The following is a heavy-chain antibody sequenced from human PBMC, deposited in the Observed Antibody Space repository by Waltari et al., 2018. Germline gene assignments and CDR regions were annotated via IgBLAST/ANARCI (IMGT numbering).Heavy chain of an antibody. D-gene: IGHD2-2*01. CDR3: AKSVDPLLGEWGWFDP. CDR1: GFTLPRDV. CDR2: INPGGGDT. V-gene: IGHV1-46*01. J-gene: IGHJ5*02. Sequence: QVQLVQSGAEVKKPGASLKASCKASGFTLPRDVNHWVPQAPGQGLEWMGLINPGGGDTEYAQKFRGRLTMTSDTSASTVYMELSSLRSEDTAVYFCAKSVDPLLGEWGWFDPWGRGTLVTVSS.